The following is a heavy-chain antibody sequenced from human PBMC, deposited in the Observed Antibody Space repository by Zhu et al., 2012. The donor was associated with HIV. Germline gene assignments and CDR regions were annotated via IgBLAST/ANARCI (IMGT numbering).Heavy chain of an antibody. Sequence: QVQLQGSGPGLMKPSETLSLTCNVSGGSVRSGSYYWSWIRQPPGKGLEWIGYINYSGSTNYNPSLKSRVTISVDTSKKQFSLKLSSVTAADTAVYYCARVPAAATTDPVFWGQGTLVTVSS. CDR2: INYSGST. CDR3: ARVPAAATTDPVF. CDR1: GGSVRSGSYY. D-gene: IGHD1-26*01. J-gene: IGHJ4*02. V-gene: IGHV4-61*01.